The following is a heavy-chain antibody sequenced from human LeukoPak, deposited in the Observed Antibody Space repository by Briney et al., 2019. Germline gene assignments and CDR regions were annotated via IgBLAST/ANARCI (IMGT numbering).Heavy chain of an antibody. Sequence: SETLSLTCTVSGASISSSSYYWGWIRQPPGKGLEWIGNIYYSGSTYYNPSLKSRVTISVDTSKNQFSLKLSSVTAADTAVYYCARGGKWLYYFDYWGQGTLVTVSS. V-gene: IGHV4-39*01. D-gene: IGHD6-19*01. J-gene: IGHJ4*02. CDR2: IYYSGST. CDR1: GASISSSSYY. CDR3: ARGGKWLYYFDY.